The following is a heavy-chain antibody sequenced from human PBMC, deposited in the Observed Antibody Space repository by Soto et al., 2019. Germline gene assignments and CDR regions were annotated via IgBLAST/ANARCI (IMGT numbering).Heavy chain of an antibody. CDR3: ARDKFDYYDSSGYYMGAFDI. D-gene: IGHD3-22*01. V-gene: IGHV4-59*01. CDR1: GGSISSYY. Sequence: PSETLSLTCTVSGGSISSYYWSWIRQPPGKGLEWIGYIYYSGSTNYNPSLKSRVTISVDTSKNQFSLKLSSVTAADTAVYYCARDKFDYYDSSGYYMGAFDIWGQGTMVTV. J-gene: IGHJ3*02. CDR2: IYYSGST.